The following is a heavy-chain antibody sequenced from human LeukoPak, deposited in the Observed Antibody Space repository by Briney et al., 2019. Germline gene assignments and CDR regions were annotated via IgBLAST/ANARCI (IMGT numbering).Heavy chain of an antibody. CDR1: GFTFSSYA. CDR2: ISGSGGST. D-gene: IGHD5-12*01. Sequence: PGGSLRLSCAASGFTFSSYAMSWVRQAPGKGLEWVSAISGSGGSTYYADSVKGRFTISRDNSKNTLYLQMNSLRAEDTAVYYCAKKKTVGAVRGHDLFSSRGNYFDYWGQGTLVTVSS. J-gene: IGHJ4*02. V-gene: IGHV3-23*01. CDR3: AKKKTVGAVRGHDLFSSRGNYFDY.